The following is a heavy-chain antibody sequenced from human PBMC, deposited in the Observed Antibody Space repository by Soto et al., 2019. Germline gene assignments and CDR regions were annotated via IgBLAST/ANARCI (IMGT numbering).Heavy chain of an antibody. J-gene: IGHJ2*01. Sequence: EVQLVESGGGLVQPGRSLRLSCAASGFTFDDYAMHWVRQAPGKGLEWVSGISWNSGSIGYADSVKGRFTISRDNAKNSLYLQMNSLSAEDTALYYCAKTPPDCSSTSCYRRYFDLWGRGTLVTVSS. D-gene: IGHD2-2*02. CDR3: AKTPPDCSSTSCYRRYFDL. CDR1: GFTFDDYA. V-gene: IGHV3-9*01. CDR2: ISWNSGSI.